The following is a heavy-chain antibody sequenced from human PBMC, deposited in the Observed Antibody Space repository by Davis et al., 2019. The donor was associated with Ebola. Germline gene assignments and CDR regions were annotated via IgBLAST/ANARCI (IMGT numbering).Heavy chain of an antibody. CDR2: ISSSSSYT. J-gene: IGHJ4*02. V-gene: IGHV3-11*06. Sequence: GESLKISCAASGFTFSDSYMSWIRQAPGKGLEWVSYISSSSSYTNYADSVKGRFTISRDNAKNTLYLQMNSLRAEDTAVYYCAREGLGSDRYFDYWGQGTLVTVSS. D-gene: IGHD3-10*01. CDR3: AREGLGSDRYFDY. CDR1: GFTFSDSY.